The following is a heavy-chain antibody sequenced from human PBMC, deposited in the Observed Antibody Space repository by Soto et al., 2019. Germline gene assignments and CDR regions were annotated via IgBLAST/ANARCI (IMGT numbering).Heavy chain of an antibody. J-gene: IGHJ4*02. CDR2: INHSGST. D-gene: IGHD2-15*01. V-gene: IGHV4-34*01. CDR1: GGSFSGYY. CDR3: ASRVVVAATIDY. Sequence: QVQLQQWGAGLLKPSETLSLTCAVYGGSFSGYYWSWIRQPPGKGLEWIGEINHSGSTNYNPSLKSRVTISVDTSNNQFSLKLSSVTAADTAVYYCASRVVVAATIDYWGQGTLVTVSS.